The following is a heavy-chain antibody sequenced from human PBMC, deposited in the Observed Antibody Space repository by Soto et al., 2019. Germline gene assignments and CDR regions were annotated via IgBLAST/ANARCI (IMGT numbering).Heavy chain of an antibody. Sequence: EVQLVESGGGLVQPGGSLRLSCAASVITFSSNWMHWVRQAPGKGLVWVSHIKSDGSGTTYADSVKGRFTISRDNAKSTVYLQMNSLRVEDTAVYCCARDWGYSQDYWGQGTLVTVSS. D-gene: IGHD5-18*01. J-gene: IGHJ4*02. V-gene: IGHV3-74*01. CDR2: IKSDGSGT. CDR1: VITFSSNW. CDR3: ARDWGYSQDY.